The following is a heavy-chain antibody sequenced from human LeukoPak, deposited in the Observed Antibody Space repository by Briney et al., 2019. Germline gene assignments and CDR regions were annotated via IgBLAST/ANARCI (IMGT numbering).Heavy chain of an antibody. CDR1: GGTFSSYA. CDR2: IIPIFGTA. J-gene: IGHJ3*02. D-gene: IGHD2-8*02. Sequence: VASVKVSYKASGGTFSSYAISWVRQAPGQGLEWMGGIIPIFGTANYAQKFQGRVTITADESTSTAYMELSSLRSEDTAVYYCARDRSTGAFDIWGQGTMVTVSS. V-gene: IGHV1-69*13. CDR3: ARDRSTGAFDI.